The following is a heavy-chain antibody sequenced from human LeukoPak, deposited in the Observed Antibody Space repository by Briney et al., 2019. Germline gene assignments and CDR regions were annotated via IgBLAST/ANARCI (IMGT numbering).Heavy chain of an antibody. CDR1: GFTFISYW. Sequence: PGGSLRLSCAASGFTFISYWMTWVRQAPGKGLEWVANIKQDGSEKYYVDSVKGRFTISRDNAKNSLYLQMNSLRAEDTAVYYCARERWRGDYAYYYYYMDVWGKGTTVTVSS. CDR3: ARERWRGDYAYYYYYMDV. J-gene: IGHJ6*03. V-gene: IGHV3-7*01. D-gene: IGHD4-17*01. CDR2: IKQDGSEK.